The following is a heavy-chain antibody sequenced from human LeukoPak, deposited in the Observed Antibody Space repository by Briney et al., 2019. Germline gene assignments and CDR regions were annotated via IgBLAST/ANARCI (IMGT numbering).Heavy chain of an antibody. D-gene: IGHD3-3*01. J-gene: IGHJ4*02. CDR1: GFTFDDHG. CDR2: IQYDGSDQ. V-gene: IGHV3-30*02. CDR3: AKDVAIFGVINIGGDY. Sequence: GGSLRLSCAASGFTFDDHGMNWVRQAPGKGLEWVAFIQYDGSDQYYADSVKGRFTISRDNSKNTLYLQMNSLRAEDTAVYYCAKDVAIFGVINIGGDYWGQGTLVTVSS.